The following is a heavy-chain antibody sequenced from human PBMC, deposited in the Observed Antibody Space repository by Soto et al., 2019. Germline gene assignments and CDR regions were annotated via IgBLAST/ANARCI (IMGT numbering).Heavy chain of an antibody. CDR1: GFTFSSYA. V-gene: IGHV3-23*01. CDR2: ISGSGGST. D-gene: IGHD3-10*01. Sequence: HPGGSLRLSCAASGFTFSSYAMSWVRQAPGKGLEWVSAISGSGGSTYYADSVKGRFTISRDNSKNTLYLQMNSLRAEDTAVYYCAPTMVRGVPPRYFDYWGHGTLVTVSS. CDR3: APTMVRGVPPRYFDY. J-gene: IGHJ4*01.